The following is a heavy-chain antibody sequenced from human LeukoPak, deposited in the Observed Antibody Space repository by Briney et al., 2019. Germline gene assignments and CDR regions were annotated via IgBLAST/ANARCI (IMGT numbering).Heavy chain of an antibody. Sequence: PGGSLRLSCAASGFNFGSYSMNWVRQAPGKGLEWVSSTSSSSSFRYYADSVKGRFTISRDNAKNSLYLQMNSLRAEDTAVYYCARESSGYFYWGQGTLVTVSS. V-gene: IGHV3-21*01. J-gene: IGHJ4*02. CDR2: TSSSSSFR. D-gene: IGHD3-22*01. CDR3: ARESSGYFY. CDR1: GFNFGSYS.